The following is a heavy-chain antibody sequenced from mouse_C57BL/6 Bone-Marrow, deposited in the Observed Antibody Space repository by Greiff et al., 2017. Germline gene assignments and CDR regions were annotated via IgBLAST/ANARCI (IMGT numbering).Heavy chain of an antibody. CDR1: GYTFTSYW. D-gene: IGHD2-2*01. J-gene: IGHJ2*01. V-gene: IGHV1-52*01. CDR2: IDPSDSET. CDR3: AIGVWLLPLDY. Sequence: QVQLQQPGAELVRPGSSVKLSCKASGYTFTSYWMHWVKQRPIQGLEWIGHIDPSDSETHYNQKFKDKAPLTVDKSSSTAYMQRSSPTSEDSAVYLGAIGVWLLPLDYWGQGTTLTVSS.